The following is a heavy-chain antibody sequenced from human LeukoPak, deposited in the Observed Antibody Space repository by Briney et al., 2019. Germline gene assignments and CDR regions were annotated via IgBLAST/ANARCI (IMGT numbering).Heavy chain of an antibody. J-gene: IGHJ5*02. V-gene: IGHV1-2*02. CDR3: ASGIAAAGTIGNWFDP. CDR1: GYTFTGYY. Sequence: SVKVSCKASGYTFTGYYMHWVRQAPGQGLEWIGWINPNSGGTNYAQKFQGRVTMTKDTSISTAYMELSRLRSDGTAVYYCASGIAAAGTIGNWFDPWGQGTLVTVSS. CDR2: INPNSGGT. D-gene: IGHD6-13*01.